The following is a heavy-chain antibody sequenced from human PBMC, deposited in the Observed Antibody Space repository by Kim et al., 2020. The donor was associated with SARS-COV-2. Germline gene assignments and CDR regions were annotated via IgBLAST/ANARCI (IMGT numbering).Heavy chain of an antibody. J-gene: IGHJ6*02. D-gene: IGHD6-13*01. CDR1: GGALSSQA. CDR2: IIPLFGTV. Sequence: SVKVSCKASGGALSSQAISWVRQAPGQGLEWMGGIIPLFGTVNSVQKSQGRVTITADESTSTAYMELSSLRSEDTAVYYCASSRGWGSSWKYFYNGMDVWGQGTTVTVSS. V-gene: IGHV1-69*13. CDR3: ASSRGWGSSWKYFYNGMDV.